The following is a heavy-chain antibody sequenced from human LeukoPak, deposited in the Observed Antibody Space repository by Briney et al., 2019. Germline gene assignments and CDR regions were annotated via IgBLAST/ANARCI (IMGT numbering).Heavy chain of an antibody. CDR2: ISSSSSTI. CDR3: ARKRIAIDY. Sequence: QPGGSLRLSCAASGFTFSSYSMNWGRQAPGKGLEWVSYISSSSSTIYYADSVKGRFTISRDNAKNSLYLQMNSLRAEDTAVYYCARKRIAIDYWGQGTLVTVSS. V-gene: IGHV3-48*04. CDR1: GFTFSSYS. J-gene: IGHJ4*02. D-gene: IGHD6-13*01.